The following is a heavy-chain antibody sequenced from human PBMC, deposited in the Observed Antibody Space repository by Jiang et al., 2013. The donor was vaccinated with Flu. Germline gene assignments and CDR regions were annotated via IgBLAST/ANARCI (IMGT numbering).Heavy chain of an antibody. V-gene: IGHV4-39*01. D-gene: IGHD6-19*01. CDR3: ARRDDSGWSYYFDY. CDR2: IYYSGST. CDR1: GGSIRGSSYH. Sequence: GSGLVKPSETLSLTCTVSGGSIRGSSYHWGWIRQPPGKGLEWIGNIYYSGSTSYSPSLKSRVSISVDTSKNQFSLKMNSVTAADTAVYYCARRDDSGWSYYFDYWGQGTLVTVSS. J-gene: IGHJ4*02.